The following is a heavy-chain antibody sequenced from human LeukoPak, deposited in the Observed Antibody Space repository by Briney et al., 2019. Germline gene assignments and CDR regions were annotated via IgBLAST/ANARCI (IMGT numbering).Heavy chain of an antibody. V-gene: IGHV3-30*03. CDR3: ASSGSYYDVDY. CDR2: ISYDGSSR. CDR1: GFTFSSYG. Sequence: GGSLRLSCAASGFTFSSYGIHWVSQAPGKGLEWVAVISYDGSSRNYADSVKGRFAISRDNAKNTLSLQMNSLRPEDTAVYYCASSGSYYDVDYWGQGTLVTVSS. J-gene: IGHJ4*02. D-gene: IGHD1-26*01.